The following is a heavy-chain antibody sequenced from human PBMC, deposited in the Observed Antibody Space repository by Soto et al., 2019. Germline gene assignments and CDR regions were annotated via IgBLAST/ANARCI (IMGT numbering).Heavy chain of an antibody. D-gene: IGHD4-17*01. J-gene: IGHJ4*02. CDR3: ARGSYGDYDY. CDR1: GFTFTSYA. Sequence: GGSLRLSCAASGFTFTSYAMSWVRQAPGKGLEWVSAISVSGGGTYYADSVKGRFTISRDKSKNTLYLQMNGLRAEDTAVYYCARGSYGDYDYWGQGALVTVSS. CDR2: ISVSGGGT. V-gene: IGHV3-23*01.